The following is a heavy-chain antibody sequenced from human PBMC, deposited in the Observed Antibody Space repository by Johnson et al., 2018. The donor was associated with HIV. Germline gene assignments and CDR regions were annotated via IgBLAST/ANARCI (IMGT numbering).Heavy chain of an antibody. D-gene: IGHD3-16*01. Sequence: VQLVESGGGLVQPGGSLRLSCAASGFTFSSYWMSWVRQAPGKGLEWVANIKQDGSEKYYVDSVKGRFTISRDNAKNSLYLQMHSLRAEATSVYYCARDNLRQLDAFDIWGQGTMVTVSS. V-gene: IGHV3-7*01. CDR1: GFTFSSYW. CDR2: IKQDGSEK. CDR3: ARDNLRQLDAFDI. J-gene: IGHJ3*02.